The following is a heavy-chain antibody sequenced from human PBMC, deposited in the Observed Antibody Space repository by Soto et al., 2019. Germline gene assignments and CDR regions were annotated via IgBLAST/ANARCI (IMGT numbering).Heavy chain of an antibody. CDR2: IYSGGST. Sequence: PGGSLRLSCAASGFTVSSNYMSWVRQAPGKGLEWVSVIYSGGSTYYADSVKGRFTISRDNSKNTLYLQMNSLRAEDTAVYYCATRETYYYDSSPYGMDVWGQGTTVTVSS. CDR3: ATRETYYYDSSPYGMDV. J-gene: IGHJ6*02. CDR1: GFTVSSNY. D-gene: IGHD3-22*01. V-gene: IGHV3-53*01.